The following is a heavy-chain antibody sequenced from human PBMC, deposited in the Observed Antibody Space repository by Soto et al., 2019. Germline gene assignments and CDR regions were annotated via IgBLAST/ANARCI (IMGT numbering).Heavy chain of an antibody. CDR1: GYTFTSYG. CDR2: ISAYSGNT. CDR3: ARDREIFGVVITPDY. J-gene: IGHJ4*02. D-gene: IGHD3-3*01. Sequence: ASVKVSCKASGYTFTSYGISWVRQAPGQGLEWMGWISAYSGNTNYAQKLQGRVTMTTDTSTSTAYMELRSLRSDDTVVYYCARDREIFGVVITPDYWGQGTLVTVSS. V-gene: IGHV1-18*01.